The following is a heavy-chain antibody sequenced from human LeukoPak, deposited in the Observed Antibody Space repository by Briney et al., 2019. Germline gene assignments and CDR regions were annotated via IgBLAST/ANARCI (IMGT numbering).Heavy chain of an antibody. CDR3: ARDPGAMVRGVTPFDY. CDR2: IIPIFDIA. J-gene: IGHJ4*02. Sequence: GASVKVSCKASGYTFTGYYMHWVRQAPGQGLEWMGKIIPIFDIANYAQSFQDRVTITADKSTSIAYMELRSLRSDDTAVYYCARDPGAMVRGVTPFDYWGQGTLVTVSS. D-gene: IGHD3-10*01. V-gene: IGHV1-69*04. CDR1: GYTFTGYY.